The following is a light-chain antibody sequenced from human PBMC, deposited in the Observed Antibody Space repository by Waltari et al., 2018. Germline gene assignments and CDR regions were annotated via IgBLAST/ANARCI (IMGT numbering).Light chain of an antibody. J-gene: IGLJ3*02. CDR2: EGS. CDR3: CSYAGAV. Sequence: QSALTQPASVSGSPGQSITISCTGNSSGVGSYNLVSWYQQHPGKAPKLMIYEGSKRPSGFSNRFSGSKSGNTASLTIAGLQAEDEADYYCCSYAGAVFGGGTKLTIL. V-gene: IGLV2-23*01. CDR1: SSGVGSYNL.